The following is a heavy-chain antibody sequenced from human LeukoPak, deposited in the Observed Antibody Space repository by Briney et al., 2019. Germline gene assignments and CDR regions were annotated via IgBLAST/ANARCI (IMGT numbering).Heavy chain of an antibody. V-gene: IGHV3-74*01. CDR3: ARGYYSSSRFDS. CDR1: GFTFSGFW. CDR2: ISSDGSTT. J-gene: IGHJ4*02. D-gene: IGHD6-13*01. Sequence: PGGSLRLSCVASGFTFSGFWMHWVRQPPGKGLAWVSRISSDGSTTNYADSVKGRFTISRDNAENTLYMRMNSLRPEDTAVYYCARGYYSSSRFDSWGQGTLVTVSS.